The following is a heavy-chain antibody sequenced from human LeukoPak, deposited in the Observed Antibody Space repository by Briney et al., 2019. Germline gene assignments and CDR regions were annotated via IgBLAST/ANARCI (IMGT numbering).Heavy chain of an antibody. D-gene: IGHD3-3*01. V-gene: IGHV1-8*03. CDR1: GYTFTSYD. CDR2: MNPNSGNT. J-gene: IGHJ6*03. CDR3: ARGLFSGYDSWSGYPHYYYYYYMDV. Sequence: ASVKVSCKASGYTFTSYDINWVRQATGQGLEWMGWMNPNSGNTGYAQKFQGRVTITRNTSISTACMELSSLRSEDTAVYYCARGLFSGYDSWSGYPHYYYYYYMDVWGKGTTVTVSS.